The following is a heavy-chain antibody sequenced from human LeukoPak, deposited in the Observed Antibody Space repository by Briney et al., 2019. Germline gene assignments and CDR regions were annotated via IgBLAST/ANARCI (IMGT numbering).Heavy chain of an antibody. CDR3: ARVSSGSYYFDY. CDR1: GGSITSSSSSF. CDR2: IYYSGST. J-gene: IGHJ4*02. V-gene: IGHV4-39*07. D-gene: IGHD1-26*01. Sequence: SETLSLTCTVSGGSITSSSSSFWGWIRQPPGKGLEWIGTIYYSGSTYYNPSLKSRVTISVDKSKNQFSLKLTSVTAADTAVYYCARVSSGSYYFDYWGQGTLVTVSS.